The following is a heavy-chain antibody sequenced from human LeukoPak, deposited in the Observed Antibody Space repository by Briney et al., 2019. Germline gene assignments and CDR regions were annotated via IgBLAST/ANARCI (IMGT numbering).Heavy chain of an antibody. CDR2: ITDDGYNT. CDR1: GFTFSAFA. D-gene: IGHD6-19*01. V-gene: IGHV3-23*01. CDR3: AKDLSYTSGASDH. Sequence: GGSLRLSCAASGFTFSAFAMTWVRQAPGKGLEWVSTITDDGYNTYSADSVKGRITFSRDNSKNTLSLRLRSLRAEDTAVYYCAKDLSYTSGASDHWGQGTLVTVSS. J-gene: IGHJ4*02.